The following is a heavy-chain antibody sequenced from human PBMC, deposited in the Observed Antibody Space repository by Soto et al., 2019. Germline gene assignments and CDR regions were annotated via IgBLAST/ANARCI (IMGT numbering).Heavy chain of an antibody. CDR3: ARAYGDTLYYYYYGMDV. CDR1: GGTFSSYA. V-gene: IGHV1-69*12. D-gene: IGHD4-17*01. J-gene: IGHJ6*02. CDR2: IIPIFGTA. Sequence: QVQLVQSGAEVKQPGSSVKVSCKASGGTFSSYAISWVRQAPGQGLEWMGGIIPIFGTANYAQKFQGRVTITADESXSXAYMELSSLRSEDTAVYYCARAYGDTLYYYYYGMDVWGQGTTVTVSS.